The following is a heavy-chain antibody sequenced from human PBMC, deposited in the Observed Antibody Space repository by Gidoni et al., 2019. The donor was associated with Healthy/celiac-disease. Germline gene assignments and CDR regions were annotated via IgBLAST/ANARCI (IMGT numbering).Heavy chain of an antibody. CDR3: ARERDPWGLVGASYDY. V-gene: IGHV1-69*01. CDR2: IIPIFGTA. J-gene: IGHJ4*02. CDR1: GGTFSSYA. Sequence: QVQLVQSGAEVKKPGSSVQVSCKASGGTFSSYATSWVRQAPGQGLEWMGGIIPIFGTANYAQKFQGRVTITADESTSTAYMELSSLRSEDTAVYYCARERDPWGLVGASYDYWGQGTLVTVSS. D-gene: IGHD1-26*01.